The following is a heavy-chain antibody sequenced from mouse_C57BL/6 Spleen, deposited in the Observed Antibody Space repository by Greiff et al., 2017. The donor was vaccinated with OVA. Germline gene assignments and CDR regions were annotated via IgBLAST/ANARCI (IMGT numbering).Heavy chain of an antibody. D-gene: IGHD1-1*01. J-gene: IGHJ3*01. V-gene: IGHV1-47*01. CDR2: FHPYNDDT. Sequence: QVQLQQSGAELVKPGASVKMSCKASGYTFTTYPIEWMKQNHGKSLEWIGNFHPYNDDTKYNEKFKGKATLTVEQSSSTVYLELSRLTSDDSAVYYCTRAPQSSSYGFAYWGQGTLVTVSA. CDR1: GYTFTTYP. CDR3: TRAPQSSSYGFAY.